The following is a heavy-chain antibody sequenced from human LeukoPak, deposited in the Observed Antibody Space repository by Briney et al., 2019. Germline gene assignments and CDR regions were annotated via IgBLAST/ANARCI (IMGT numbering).Heavy chain of an antibody. D-gene: IGHD1-26*01. V-gene: IGHV3-21*04. CDR2: ISSSSSYI. CDR3: ARSILGKRIFSSYYYYMDV. Sequence: GGSLRLSCAASGFTFSSYSMNWVRQAPGKGLEWVSSISSSSSYIYYADSVKGRFTISRDNAKNSLYLQMNSLRAEDTAVYYCARSILGKRIFSSYYYYMDVWGKGTTVTVSS. J-gene: IGHJ6*03. CDR1: GFTFSSYS.